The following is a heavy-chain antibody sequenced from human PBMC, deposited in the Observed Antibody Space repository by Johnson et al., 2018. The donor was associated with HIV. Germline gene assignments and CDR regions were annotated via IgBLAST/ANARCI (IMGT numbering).Heavy chain of an antibody. Sequence: QVQLVESGGGLVKPGGSLRLSCAASGFTFSDYYMSWIRQAPGKGLEWVSYISSSGSTIYYADSVKGRFTISRDNAKNSLYLQMNSLRAEDTALYYCAKDISYGYYGLDAFDIWGQGTMVTVSS. V-gene: IGHV3-11*01. CDR2: ISSSGSTI. CDR3: AKDISYGYYGLDAFDI. CDR1: GFTFSDYY. D-gene: IGHD3-22*01. J-gene: IGHJ3*02.